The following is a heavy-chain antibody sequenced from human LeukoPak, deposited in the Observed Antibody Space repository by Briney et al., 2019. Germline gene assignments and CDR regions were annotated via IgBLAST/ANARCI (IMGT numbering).Heavy chain of an antibody. Sequence: GESLKISCKGSGYSFTSYWISWVRQMPGKGLEWMGRIDPRDSYTNYSPSFQGHVTISADKSISTAYLQWSSLKASDTAMYYCARLRVQQLVLGDYYYYGMDVWGQGTTVTVSS. V-gene: IGHV5-10-1*01. J-gene: IGHJ6*02. CDR3: ARLRVQQLVLGDYYYYGMDV. CDR1: GYSFTSYW. CDR2: IDPRDSYT. D-gene: IGHD6-13*01.